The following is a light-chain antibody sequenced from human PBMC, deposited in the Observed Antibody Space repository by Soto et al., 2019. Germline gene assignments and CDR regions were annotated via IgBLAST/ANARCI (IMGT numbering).Light chain of an antibody. V-gene: IGLV2-8*01. Sequence: QSALTQPPSASGSPGQSVTISCTGTSSDVGGYNYVSWYQQHPSKAPKLMIYEVSKRPSGVPDRFSGSKSGNTASLTVSGLQAEDEADYYCSSYAGSNNSRVFGGGTKLTVL. J-gene: IGLJ2*01. CDR3: SSYAGSNNSRV. CDR1: SSDVGGYNY. CDR2: EVS.